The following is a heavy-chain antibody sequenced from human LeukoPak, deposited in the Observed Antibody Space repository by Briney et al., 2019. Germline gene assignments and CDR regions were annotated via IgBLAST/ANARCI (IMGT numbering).Heavy chain of an antibody. CDR3: ARADNSGSYYGWFDP. V-gene: IGHV4-59*01. D-gene: IGHD1-26*01. CDR2: IYYSGST. Sequence: PSETLSLTCTVSGGSISSYYWSWIRQPPGKGLEWIGYIYYSGSTNYNPSLKSRVTISVGTSKNQFSLKLSSVTAADTAVYYCARADNSGSYYGWFDPWGQGTLVTVSS. CDR1: GGSISSYY. J-gene: IGHJ5*02.